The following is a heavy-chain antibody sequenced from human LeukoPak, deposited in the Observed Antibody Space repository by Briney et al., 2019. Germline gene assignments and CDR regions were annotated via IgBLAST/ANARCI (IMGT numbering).Heavy chain of an antibody. CDR2: IYSGGST. D-gene: IGHD2-21*02. CDR1: GFTVSSNY. V-gene: IGHV3-66*01. Sequence: GGSLRLSCAASGFTVSSNYMSWVRQAPGKGLEWVSVIYSGGSTYYADSVKGRFTISRDNSKNTLYLQMNSLRAEDTAVYYCAKDLAGHIVVVTANPEYFQHWGQGTLVTVSS. J-gene: IGHJ1*01. CDR3: AKDLAGHIVVVTANPEYFQH.